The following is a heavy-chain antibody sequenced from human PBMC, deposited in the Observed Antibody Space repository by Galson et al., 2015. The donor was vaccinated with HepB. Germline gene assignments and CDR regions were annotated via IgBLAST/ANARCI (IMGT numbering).Heavy chain of an antibody. CDR3: ARHVGESGSYGMDV. CDR1: GFTFSSYS. V-gene: IGHV3-48*04. CDR2: ISSSSSTI. J-gene: IGHJ6*02. Sequence: SLRLSCAASGFTFSSYSMNWVRQAPGKGLEWVSYISSSSSTIYYADSVKGRFTTSRDNAKNSLYLQMNSLRAEDTAVYYCARHVGESGSYGMDVWGQGTTVTVSS. D-gene: IGHD2-15*01.